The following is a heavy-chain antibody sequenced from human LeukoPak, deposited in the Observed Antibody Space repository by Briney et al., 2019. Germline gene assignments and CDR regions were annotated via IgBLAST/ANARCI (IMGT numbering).Heavy chain of an antibody. CDR1: GFTFSSYA. J-gene: IGHJ4*02. D-gene: IGHD3-22*01. Sequence: GGSLRLSCAASGFTFSSYAMGWVRQAPGKGLEWVSVISGSGGSTYYADSVKGRFTISRDNSKNMLYLQVNSLRAEDTAVYYCAKGREVIWESPGIFDYWGQGTLVTVSS. V-gene: IGHV3-23*01. CDR3: AKGREVIWESPGIFDY. CDR2: ISGSGGST.